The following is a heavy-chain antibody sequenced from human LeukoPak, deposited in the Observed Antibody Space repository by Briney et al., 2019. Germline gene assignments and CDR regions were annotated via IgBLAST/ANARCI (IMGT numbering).Heavy chain of an antibody. D-gene: IGHD4-23*01. J-gene: IGHJ4*02. CDR1: GYTFTYW. CDR3: ARQDGGGLCYFDY. CDR2: IYPGDSDT. Sequence: GESLRISCKGSGYTFTYWIAWVRQMPGKSLEWMGIIYPGDSDTRYSPSFQGQVTISVDKSISTAYLQWSSLKASDTAMYYCARQDGGGLCYFDYWGQGTLVTVSS. V-gene: IGHV5-51*01.